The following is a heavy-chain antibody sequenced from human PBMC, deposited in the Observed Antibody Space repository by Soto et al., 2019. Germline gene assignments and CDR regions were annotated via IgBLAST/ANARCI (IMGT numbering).Heavy chain of an antibody. CDR2: FSAGCRA. D-gene: IGHD4-17*01. CDR1: GFSFKNYA. J-gene: IGHJ4*02. V-gene: IGHV3-23*01. CDR3: AKESLPEHYGDTLFDY. Sequence: EVQLLESGGALVQPGGSLRLSCAASGFSFKNYALSWVRQAPGKGLEWVSTFSAGCRAYYAASVQGRFTIARDSSQNTVHLQISNLRPEDTAVYYCAKESLPEHYGDTLFDYWGQGTRVTVSS.